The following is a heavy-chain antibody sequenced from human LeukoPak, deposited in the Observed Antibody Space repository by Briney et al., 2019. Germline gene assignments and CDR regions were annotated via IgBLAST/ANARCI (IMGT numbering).Heavy chain of an antibody. CDR3: ARPPSRGYSSSFEY. D-gene: IGHD2-2*03. V-gene: IGHV5-51*01. CDR1: GYSFTSYW. CDR2: IYTDVSNI. Sequence: GESLKISCKGSGYSFTSYWIAWVRQMPGKGLEWMGIIYTDVSNIRYSPSFQGQVTISADKSISTAYLQWSSLKASDTAMYYCARPPSRGYSSSFEYWGQGTLVTVSS. J-gene: IGHJ4*02.